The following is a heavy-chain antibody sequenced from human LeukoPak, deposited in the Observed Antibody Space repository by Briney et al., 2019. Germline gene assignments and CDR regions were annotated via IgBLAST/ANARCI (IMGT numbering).Heavy chain of an antibody. D-gene: IGHD2-2*01. V-gene: IGHV3-23*01. J-gene: IGHJ6*02. CDR2: ISGSGGST. CDR3: AKDRQYQPLWDYYYGMDV. CDR1: GFTFSSYA. Sequence: GGSLRLSCAASGFTFSSYAMSWVRQAPGKGLEWVSAISGSGGSTYYADSVKGRFTISRDNSKNTLYLQMNSLRAEDTAVYYCAKDRQYQPLWDYYYGMDVWGQGTTVTVSS.